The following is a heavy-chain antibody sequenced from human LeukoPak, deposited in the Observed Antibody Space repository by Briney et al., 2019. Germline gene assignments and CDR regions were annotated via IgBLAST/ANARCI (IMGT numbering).Heavy chain of an antibody. V-gene: IGHV3-15*01. CDR2: IKSKTDGGTT. Sequence: GGSLRLSCAASGFTFSTYAMSWVRQAPGKGLEWVGRIKSKTDGGTTDYAAPVKGRFTISRDDSKNTLYLQMNSLKTEDTAVYYCTTVDILPTTNQPENDYWGQGTLVTVSS. D-gene: IGHD1-14*01. CDR3: TTVDILPTTNQPENDY. CDR1: GFTFSTYA. J-gene: IGHJ4*02.